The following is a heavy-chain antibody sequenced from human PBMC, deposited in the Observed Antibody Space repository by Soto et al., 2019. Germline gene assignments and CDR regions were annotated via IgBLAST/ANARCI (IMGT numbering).Heavy chain of an antibody. CDR3: AKYVSGGDYGYYYYDMDF. Sequence: EVQLLESGGGLVQPGGSLRLSCAASGFTFSSYAMSWVRQAPGKGLEWVSAISGSGGSTYYADSVKSQFTISRDNSKNSLYLQMNSLRAEDTAVYYCAKYVSGGDYGYYYYDMDFWGKGTTVTVSS. CDR2: ISGSGGST. J-gene: IGHJ6*03. D-gene: IGHD4-17*01. CDR1: GFTFSSYA. V-gene: IGHV3-23*01.